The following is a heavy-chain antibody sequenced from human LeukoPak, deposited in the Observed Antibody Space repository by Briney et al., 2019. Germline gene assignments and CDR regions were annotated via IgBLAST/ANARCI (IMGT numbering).Heavy chain of an antibody. CDR2: ISSSSSYI. CDR3: ASPVKQWLTPFDY. D-gene: IGHD6-19*01. V-gene: IGHV3-21*01. CDR1: GFTFSSYS. J-gene: IGHJ4*02. Sequence: PGGSLRLSCAASGFTFSSYSMNWVRQAPGKGLEWVSSISSSSSYIYYADSVKGRFTISRDNAKNSLYLQMNSLRAEDTAVHYCASPVKQWLTPFDYWGQGTLVTVSS.